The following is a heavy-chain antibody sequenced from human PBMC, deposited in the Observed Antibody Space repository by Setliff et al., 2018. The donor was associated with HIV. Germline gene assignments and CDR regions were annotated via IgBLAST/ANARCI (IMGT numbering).Heavy chain of an antibody. J-gene: IGHJ5*02. Sequence: GGSLRLSCAASGFTFSNYAMSWVRQAPGEGLVWVSRINSDGSSIGYADSVKGRFTISRDNVNNAVYLQMDSLRAEDTAIYYCANIRLGSWGQGTLVTVSS. D-gene: IGHD2-2*02. CDR1: GFTFSNYA. CDR3: ANIRLGS. V-gene: IGHV3-74*01. CDR2: INSDGSSI.